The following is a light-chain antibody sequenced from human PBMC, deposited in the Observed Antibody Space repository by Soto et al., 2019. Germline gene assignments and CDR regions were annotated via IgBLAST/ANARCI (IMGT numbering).Light chain of an antibody. J-gene: IGKJ1*01. V-gene: IGKV3-20*01. CDR1: QSVSSSY. CDR2: GAS. CDR3: QQYGSWCT. Sequence: EIVLTQSPGTLSLSPGERATLSCRASQSVSSSYLAWYQQKPGQAPRLLIYGASSRATGIPDRFSGSGSGTYFTLTISRLEPEDFAVYYCQQYGSWCTFGQGTKVEIK.